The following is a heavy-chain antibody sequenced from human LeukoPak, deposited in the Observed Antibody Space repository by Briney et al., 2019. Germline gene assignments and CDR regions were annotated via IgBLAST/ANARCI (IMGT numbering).Heavy chain of an antibody. V-gene: IGHV1-2*02. CDR1: GYTFTGYY. D-gene: IGHD3-10*01. CDR3: ARRTFYSGSGSPAFFDY. J-gene: IGHJ4*02. Sequence: ASVKVSCKASGYTFTGYYMHWVRQAPGQGLEWMGWINPNSGGTNYAQKFQGRVTVTRDTSISTVYMELHSLRSDDTAVYYCARRTFYSGSGSPAFFDYWGQGTLVTVSS. CDR2: INPNSGGT.